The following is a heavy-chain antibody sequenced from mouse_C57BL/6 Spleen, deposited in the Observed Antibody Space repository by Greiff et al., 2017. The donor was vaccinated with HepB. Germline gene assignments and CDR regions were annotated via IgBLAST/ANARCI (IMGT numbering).Heavy chain of an antibody. Sequence: EVKLQQSGAVLVKPGASVKMSCKASGYTFTDDYMNWVKQRPEQSLEWIGGINPYNGGTSYNKKFKGKATMTVDKSSSTAYLELNSLTSEDSAVYYCARRAAQAAFDYWGQGTTLTVSS. CDR1: GYTFTDDY. CDR2: INPYNGGT. V-gene: IGHV1-19*01. CDR3: ARRAAQAAFDY. D-gene: IGHD3-2*02. J-gene: IGHJ2*01.